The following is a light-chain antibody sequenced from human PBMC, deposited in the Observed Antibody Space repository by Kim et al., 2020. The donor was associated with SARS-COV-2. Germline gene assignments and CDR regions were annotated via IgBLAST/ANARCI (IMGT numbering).Light chain of an antibody. CDR1: QSVSSY. CDR2: DGS. Sequence: LAPGERATLSCRASQSVSSYLAWYQQKPGQAPRLLIYDGSNRATGIPARFSGSGSGTDFTLTIGSLEPEDFAVYYCQQRGNWPLTFGGGTKVDIK. CDR3: QQRGNWPLT. J-gene: IGKJ4*01. V-gene: IGKV3-11*01.